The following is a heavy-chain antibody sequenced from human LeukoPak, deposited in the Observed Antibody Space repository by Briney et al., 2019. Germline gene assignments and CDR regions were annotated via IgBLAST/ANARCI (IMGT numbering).Heavy chain of an antibody. CDR3: AKDSSGWYTAFDI. D-gene: IGHD6-19*01. J-gene: IGHJ3*02. CDR2: ISWNSGSI. Sequence: GRSLRLSCAASGFTFDDYAMHWVRQAPGKGLEGVSGISWNSGSIGYADSVKGRFTISRDNAKNSLYLQMNSLRAEDTALYYCAKDSSGWYTAFDIWGQGTMVTVSS. V-gene: IGHV3-9*01. CDR1: GFTFDDYA.